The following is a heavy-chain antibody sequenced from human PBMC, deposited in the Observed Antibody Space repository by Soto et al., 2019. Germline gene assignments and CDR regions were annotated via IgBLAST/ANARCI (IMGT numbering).Heavy chain of an antibody. CDR1: GYTFTSYA. Sequence: ASVKVSCKASGYTFTSYAMHWVRQAPGQRLEWMGWINAGNGNTKYSQKFQGRVTITRDTSASTAYMELSSLRSEDTAVYYCASSGRYDFWSGYYPYYFDYWGQGTLVTVSS. J-gene: IGHJ4*02. V-gene: IGHV1-3*01. CDR3: ASSGRYDFWSGYYPYYFDY. D-gene: IGHD3-3*01. CDR2: INAGNGNT.